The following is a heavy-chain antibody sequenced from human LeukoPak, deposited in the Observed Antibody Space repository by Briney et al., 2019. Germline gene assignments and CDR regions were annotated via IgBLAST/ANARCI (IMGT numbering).Heavy chain of an antibody. D-gene: IGHD2-2*01. CDR3: ARGDCSSSSCSGFYGMDV. Sequence: GGSLRLSCEASGFTLSSYVTGWVRQAPGKGLEWVSLISGGGGSTYYADSVKGRFTVSRDNSKNTLYMELNSLRVEDTAVYYCARGDCSSSSCSGFYGMDVWGQGTTVTVSS. V-gene: IGHV3-23*01. CDR1: GFTLSSYV. J-gene: IGHJ6*02. CDR2: ISGGGGST.